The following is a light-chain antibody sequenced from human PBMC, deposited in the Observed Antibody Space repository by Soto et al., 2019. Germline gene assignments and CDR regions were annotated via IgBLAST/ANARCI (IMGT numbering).Light chain of an antibody. Sequence: QSVLTQPPSVSGAPGQTVTISCTGCSSNIGARYDVHWYQQLPGTAPKLLIYGNNNRPSGVPDRISGSKSDTSASLAITGLQAEDEADYYCQSYDSTLSGYVFGTGTKVTVL. CDR2: GNN. V-gene: IGLV1-40*01. J-gene: IGLJ1*01. CDR1: SSNIGARYD. CDR3: QSYDSTLSGYV.